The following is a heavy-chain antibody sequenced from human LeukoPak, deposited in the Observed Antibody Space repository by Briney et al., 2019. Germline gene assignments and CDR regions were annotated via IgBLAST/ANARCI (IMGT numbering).Heavy chain of an antibody. V-gene: IGHV1-18*01. CDR1: GYTFTSYG. CDR3: AGFTMVRGVITYYYYYGMDV. Sequence: ASVTVSCTASGYTFTSYGISWVRQAPGQGLEWMGWISAYNGNTNYAQKLQGRVTMTTDTSTSTAYMELRSLRSDDTAVYYCAGFTMVRGVITYYYYYGMDVWGQGTTVTVSS. J-gene: IGHJ6*02. D-gene: IGHD3-10*01. CDR2: ISAYNGNT.